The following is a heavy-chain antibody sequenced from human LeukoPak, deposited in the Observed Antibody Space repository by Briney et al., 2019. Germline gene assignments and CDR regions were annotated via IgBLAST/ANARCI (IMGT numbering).Heavy chain of an antibody. CDR1: GYSISSGYY. J-gene: IGHJ4*02. CDR2: IYYSGST. Sequence: TTSETLSLTCTVSGYSISSGYYWGWIRQPPGKGLEWIGSIYYSGSTYYNPSLKSRVTISVDTSKNQFSLKLSSVTAADTAVYYCARDDVDSSSSSNWGQGTLVTVSS. CDR3: ARDDVDSSSSSN. D-gene: IGHD6-6*01. V-gene: IGHV4-38-2*02.